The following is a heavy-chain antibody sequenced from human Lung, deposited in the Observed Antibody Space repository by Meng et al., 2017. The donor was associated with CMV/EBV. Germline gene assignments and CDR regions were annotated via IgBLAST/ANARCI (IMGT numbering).Heavy chain of an antibody. CDR2: SGST. D-gene: IGHD3-10*01. Sequence: SETLSLTCSVPGGSISSYYWSWIRQPPGKGLEWIGYSGSTNYNPSLQSRVTISVDTSKNQFSLKLSSVTAADTAVYYCARGGRFSDAWGQGTLVTVSS. J-gene: IGHJ5*02. CDR1: GGSISSYY. V-gene: IGHV4-59*01. CDR3: ARGGRFSDA.